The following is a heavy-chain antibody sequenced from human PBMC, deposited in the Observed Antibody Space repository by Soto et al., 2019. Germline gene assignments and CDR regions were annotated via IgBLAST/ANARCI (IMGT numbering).Heavy chain of an antibody. Sequence: APVKVSCRASGYTFTRYDINWVRQATGQGLAWMGWMNPNSGNTGYAQKFQGRVTMTRNTSISTAYMELSSLRSEDTAVYYRARATAPNGYPSYYYGMDVWGQATTVTVSS. CDR1: GYTFTRYD. D-gene: IGHD2-8*01. J-gene: IGHJ6*01. V-gene: IGHV1-8*01. CDR2: MNPNSGNT. CDR3: ARATAPNGYPSYYYGMDV.